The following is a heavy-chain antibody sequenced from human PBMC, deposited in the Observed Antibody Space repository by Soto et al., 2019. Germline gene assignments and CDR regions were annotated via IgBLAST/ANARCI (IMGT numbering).Heavy chain of an antibody. D-gene: IGHD1-26*01. J-gene: IGHJ4*02. CDR3: ARDVIVDAPDYFHY. Sequence: QVQLVESGGGVVQPGRSLRLSCAASGFTFTNCAMHWVRQAPGKGLEWVAVVGSDGMHKYYGDFVTGRFTISRDTSENTVYLQMDRMTSEDTAVYYCARDVIVDAPDYFHYWGRGTLVTVSS. CDR2: VGSDGMHK. CDR1: GFTFTNCA. V-gene: IGHV3-30*01.